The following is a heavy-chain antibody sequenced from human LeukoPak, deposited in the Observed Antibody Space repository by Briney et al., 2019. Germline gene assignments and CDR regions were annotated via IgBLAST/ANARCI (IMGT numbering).Heavy chain of an antibody. D-gene: IGHD3-10*01. Sequence: ASETLSLTCSVSGGSISTSHYYWGWIRQPPGKGLEWIGTIYYSGTTYYNPSLESRVTIFEDTSKNQFSLMLNSVTAADTAVYYCARQVSDYYYYYIDVWGEGTTVTVSS. J-gene: IGHJ6*03. CDR1: GGSISTSHYY. CDR2: IYYSGTT. CDR3: ARQVSDYYYYYIDV. V-gene: IGHV4-39*01.